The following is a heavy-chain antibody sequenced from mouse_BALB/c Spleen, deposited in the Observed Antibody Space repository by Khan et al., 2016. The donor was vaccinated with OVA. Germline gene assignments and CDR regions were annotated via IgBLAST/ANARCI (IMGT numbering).Heavy chain of an antibody. CDR1: GYTFSNYW. J-gene: IGHJ2*01. CDR3: ARSKKIVATYFDY. Sequence: VQLQQSGAELAKPGASVKMSCKASGYTFSNYWIHWVKQRPGQGLEWIGYINPSSGHTYYNQTFNDKATLTTDKSSSTAYMQLSSLTSEDSAVYYCARSKKIVATYFDYWGQGTTLTVSS. V-gene: IGHV1-7*01. CDR2: INPSSGHT. D-gene: IGHD1-1*01.